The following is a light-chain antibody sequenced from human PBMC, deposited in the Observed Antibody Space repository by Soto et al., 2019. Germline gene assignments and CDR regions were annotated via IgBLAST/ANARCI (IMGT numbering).Light chain of an antibody. V-gene: IGLV2-14*03. Sequence: QSVLTQPDSVSGSPGQSVAISCTAASSDIGNYNYVSWYQQRPGKVPKLIIHDVSDRPSGVSDRFSGSKSGNTASLTVSGLQAEDEADYYCSSYTSTSTYVFGPGTKVTVL. CDR2: DVS. CDR3: SSYTSTSTYV. CDR1: SSDIGNYNY. J-gene: IGLJ1*01.